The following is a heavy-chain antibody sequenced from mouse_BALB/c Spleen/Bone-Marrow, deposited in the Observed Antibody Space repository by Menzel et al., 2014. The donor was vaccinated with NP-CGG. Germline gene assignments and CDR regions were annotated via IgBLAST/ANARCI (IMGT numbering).Heavy chain of an antibody. CDR2: IDPANGNT. V-gene: IGHV14-3*02. CDR1: GLNIKDTY. D-gene: IGHD2-14*01. J-gene: IGHJ1*01. Sequence: QLQQSGAELVKPGASVKLSCTASGLNIKDTYMHWVKQRPKQRLERIGRIDPANGNTRYDPKFQGKATITADTSSNPAYRQLSSLTSEVSGVYDCSNYWYGLCFVVLGAGTTGTGSS. CDR3: SNYWYGLCFVV.